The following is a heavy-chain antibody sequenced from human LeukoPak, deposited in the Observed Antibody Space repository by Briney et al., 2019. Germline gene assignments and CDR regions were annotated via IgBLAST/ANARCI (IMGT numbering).Heavy chain of an antibody. J-gene: IGHJ4*02. CDR3: AKCQMYYDFWSGYIH. CDR1: GFTFSSYA. CDR2: ISGSGGST. Sequence: GGSLRLSCAASGFTFSSYAMSWVRQAPGKGLEWVSAISGSGGSTYYADSVKGRYTISRDNSKNTLYLQMNSLRAEDTAVYYCAKCQMYYDFWSGYIHWGQGTLVTVSS. D-gene: IGHD3-3*01. V-gene: IGHV3-23*01.